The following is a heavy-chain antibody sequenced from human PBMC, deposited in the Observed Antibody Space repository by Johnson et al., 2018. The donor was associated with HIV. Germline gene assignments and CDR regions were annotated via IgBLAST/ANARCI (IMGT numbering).Heavy chain of an antibody. CDR2: INWNGGST. J-gene: IGHJ3*02. CDR1: GFTFDDYG. V-gene: IGHV3-20*04. D-gene: IGHD1-26*01. CDR3: AREGSWSWGLKRGPVKADAFDI. Sequence: VQLVESGGGVVRPGGSPRLSCAASGFTFDDYGMSWVRQVPGKGLEWVSGINWNGGSTGYADSVKGRFTISRDNAKNSLYLQMNSLRAEDTALNYCAREGSWSWGLKRGPVKADAFDIWGQGTMFTVSS.